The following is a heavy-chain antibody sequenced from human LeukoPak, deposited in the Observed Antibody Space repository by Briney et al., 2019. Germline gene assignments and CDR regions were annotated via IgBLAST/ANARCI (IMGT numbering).Heavy chain of an antibody. CDR3: ASPVGSYNILTSSFGY. Sequence: GGSLRLSCAASGFTFSSFGMHWVRQAPGKGLEWVAVISYDGSNKYYADSVRGRFTISRDNSKNTLYLQINSLRAEDTAVYYCASPVGSYNILTSSFGYWGRGTLVTVSS. J-gene: IGHJ4*02. CDR1: GFTFSSFG. CDR2: ISYDGSNK. D-gene: IGHD3-9*01. V-gene: IGHV3-30*03.